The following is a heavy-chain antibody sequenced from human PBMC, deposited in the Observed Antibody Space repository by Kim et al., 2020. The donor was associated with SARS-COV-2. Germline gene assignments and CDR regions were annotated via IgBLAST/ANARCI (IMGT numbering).Heavy chain of an antibody. Sequence: SETLSLTCAVYGGSFSGYYWSWIRQPPGKGLEWIGEINHSGSTNYNPSLKSRVTISVDTSKNQFSLKLSSVTAADTAVYYCARGRGVYYYGSGSYPVYWGQGTLVTVSS. CDR2: INHSGST. V-gene: IGHV4-34*01. J-gene: IGHJ4*02. CDR1: GGSFSGYY. D-gene: IGHD3-10*01. CDR3: ARGRGVYYYGSGSYPVY.